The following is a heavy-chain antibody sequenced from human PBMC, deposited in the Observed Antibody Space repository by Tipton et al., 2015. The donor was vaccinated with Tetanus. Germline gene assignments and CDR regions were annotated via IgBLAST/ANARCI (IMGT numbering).Heavy chain of an antibody. D-gene: IGHD3-16*02. V-gene: IGHV4-31*03. CDR3: ARQFVITFGGVIDFDGFDI. J-gene: IGHJ3*02. CDR1: GGSVRSGAYH. CDR2: INYSGST. Sequence: TLSLTCTVSGGSVRSGAYHLSWIRQHPGKALEWIGYINYSGSTSYNPSLKSRVTISEDMSKNQFSLKLSSVTAADTAVYFCARQFVITFGGVIDFDGFDIWGHGTMVTVSS.